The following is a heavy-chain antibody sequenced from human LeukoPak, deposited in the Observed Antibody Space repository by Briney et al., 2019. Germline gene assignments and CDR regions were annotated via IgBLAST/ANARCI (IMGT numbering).Heavy chain of an antibody. CDR2: INPNSGNT. CDR1: GYTFTGYY. V-gene: IGHV1-18*04. Sequence: ASVKVSCKASGYTFTGYYMHWVRQAPGQGLEWMGWINPNSGNTNYAQKLQGRVTMTTDTSTSTAYMELRSLRSDDTAVYYCARDRNRDYYDSSGYSYYFDYWGQGTLVTVSS. CDR3: ARDRNRDYYDSSGYSYYFDY. J-gene: IGHJ4*02. D-gene: IGHD3-22*01.